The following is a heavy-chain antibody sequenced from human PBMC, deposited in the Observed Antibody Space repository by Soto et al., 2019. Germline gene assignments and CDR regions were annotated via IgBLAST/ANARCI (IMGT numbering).Heavy chain of an antibody. CDR3: ARHSPDFDWLSQFDY. D-gene: IGHD3-9*01. J-gene: IGHJ4*02. CDR1: GGSISSYY. V-gene: IGHV4-59*08. Sequence: PSETLSLTCTVSGGSISSYYWSWIRQTPGTGLEWIGYIFYFGSTNYNPSLKSRVTLSIDTSKNQLSLKLSSVTAADTAVYYCARHSPDFDWLSQFDYWGQGTLVTVS. CDR2: IFYFGST.